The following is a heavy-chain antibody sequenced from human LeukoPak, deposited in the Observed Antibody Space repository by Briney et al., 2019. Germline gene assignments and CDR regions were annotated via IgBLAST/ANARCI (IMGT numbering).Heavy chain of an antibody. J-gene: IGHJ4*02. D-gene: IGHD4-17*01. CDR3: TSTASTVTTMGYYFDY. Sequence: GGSLRLSCTASGFTFGDYAMSWFRQAPGKGLEWVGFIRSKAYGGTTEYAASVKGRFTISRDDSKSIAYLQMNSLKTEDTAVYYCTSTASTVTTMGYYFDYWGQGTLVTVSS. CDR2: IRSKAYGGTT. V-gene: IGHV3-49*03. CDR1: GFTFGDYA.